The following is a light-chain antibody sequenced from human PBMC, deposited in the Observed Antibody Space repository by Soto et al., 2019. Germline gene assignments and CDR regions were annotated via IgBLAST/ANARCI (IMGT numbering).Light chain of an antibody. J-gene: IGKJ1*01. CDR2: DAS. CDR3: QQRSNWPRT. Sequence: EIVLTQSPATLSLSPGERGTLSCRASQSVSSYLAWYQQKPGQAPRLLIYDASNRATGIPARFSGSGSGTDFTLTISSLEPEDFAFYYCQQRSNWPRTFGQGTKVEIK. V-gene: IGKV3-11*01. CDR1: QSVSSY.